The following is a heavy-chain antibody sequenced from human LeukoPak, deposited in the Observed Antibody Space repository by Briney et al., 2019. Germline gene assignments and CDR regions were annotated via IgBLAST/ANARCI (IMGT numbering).Heavy chain of an antibody. Sequence: GGSLRLSCAASGFTFSNYAMHWVRQAPGKGLEWVAVISYDGSNKYYADSVKGRFATSRDNSKNTLYLQMNSLRAEDTAVYYCARGGDDYFGSFDFWGQGTLVTVSS. CDR3: ARGGDDYFGSFDF. CDR1: GFTFSNYA. V-gene: IGHV3-30*09. D-gene: IGHD5-12*01. CDR2: ISYDGSNK. J-gene: IGHJ4*02.